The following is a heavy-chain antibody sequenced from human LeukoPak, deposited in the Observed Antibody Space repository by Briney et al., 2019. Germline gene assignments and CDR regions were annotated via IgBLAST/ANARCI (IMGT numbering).Heavy chain of an antibody. J-gene: IGHJ6*03. CDR2: IKQDGKGK. D-gene: IGHD3-9*01. Sequence: GGSLRLSCAASGFTFSSYWMSWVRQAPGKGLVWVANIKQDGKGKYYVDSVKGRFTISRDNAKNSLYLQMNSLRAEDTAVYSCARVCYDILTGYYRDPGYYYMDVWGKGTTVTISS. CDR3: ARVCYDILTGYYRDPGYYYMDV. CDR1: GFTFSSYW. V-gene: IGHV3-7*03.